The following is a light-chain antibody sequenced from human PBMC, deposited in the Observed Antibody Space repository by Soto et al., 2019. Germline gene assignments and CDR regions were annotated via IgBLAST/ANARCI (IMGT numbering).Light chain of an antibody. Sequence: DLKMTQSPSSLSASVGARVTITCQASQDISNYLNWYQQKPGKAPKLLIYDASNLETGVPSRFSGSGSGTDFTFTISSLQPEDIATYYCQQYDNLPLTFGGGTKVEIK. V-gene: IGKV1-33*01. CDR3: QQYDNLPLT. J-gene: IGKJ4*01. CDR1: QDISNY. CDR2: DAS.